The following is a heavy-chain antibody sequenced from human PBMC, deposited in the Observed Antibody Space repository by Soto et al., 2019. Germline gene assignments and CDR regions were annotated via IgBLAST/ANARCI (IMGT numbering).Heavy chain of an antibody. J-gene: IGHJ4*02. CDR2: ISSSGDII. CDR1: GFTFSDHY. Sequence: PGGSLRLSCAASGFTFSDHYMSWIRQAPGKGLEWVSYISSSGDIIYYADSVKGRFTISRDNAKNSLYLQMNSLRAEDTAVYYCARDLGYYDSSGYFDYWGPGTLVTVSS. V-gene: IGHV3-11*01. CDR3: ARDLGYYDSSGYFDY. D-gene: IGHD3-22*01.